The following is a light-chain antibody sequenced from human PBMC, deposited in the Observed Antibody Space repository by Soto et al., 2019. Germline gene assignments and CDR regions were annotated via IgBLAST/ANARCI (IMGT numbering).Light chain of an antibody. CDR2: LAS. J-gene: IGKJ2*01. CDR1: QSLLHRNGYSS. CDR3: MQALQTPYS. V-gene: IGKV2-28*01. Sequence: DIVMTQSPRSLPVSPGEPASISCRSSQSLLHRNGYSSLDWYLQKPGQSPRLLIYLASTRASGVPDKFSASGSGTVFTLKISRVEAEDVGIYYCMQALQTPYSFGQGTKLEI.